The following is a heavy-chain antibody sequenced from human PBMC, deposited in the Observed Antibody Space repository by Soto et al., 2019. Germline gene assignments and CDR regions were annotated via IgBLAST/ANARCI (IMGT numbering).Heavy chain of an antibody. Sequence: RASVKVSCKASGYTFSGYYIHWVRQAPGQGLEWMGWINPNSGGTNYAQNFQGKITMTRDTSISTAYMELGSLRSDDTAVYYCARGQDCSATNCYTGGDYFDYWGQGTLVTVSS. CDR2: INPNSGGT. D-gene: IGHD2-2*01. V-gene: IGHV1-2*02. CDR1: GYTFSGYY. J-gene: IGHJ4*02. CDR3: ARGQDCSATNCYTGGDYFDY.